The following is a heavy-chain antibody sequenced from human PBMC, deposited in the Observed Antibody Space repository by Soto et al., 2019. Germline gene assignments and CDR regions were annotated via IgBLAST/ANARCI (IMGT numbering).Heavy chain of an antibody. V-gene: IGHV4-34*01. CDR1: VGSFSGYY. D-gene: IGHD3-3*01. Sequence: SETLSLTCSVYVGSFSGYYWSWIRQPPGKGLEWIGEINHSGSTNYNPSLKSRVTISVDTSKNQFSLKLSSVTAADTAVYYCARRERTITIFGVVIAPRKYYYYGMDVWGQGNTVTGSS. CDR3: ARRERTITIFGVVIAPRKYYYYGMDV. CDR2: INHSGST. J-gene: IGHJ6*02.